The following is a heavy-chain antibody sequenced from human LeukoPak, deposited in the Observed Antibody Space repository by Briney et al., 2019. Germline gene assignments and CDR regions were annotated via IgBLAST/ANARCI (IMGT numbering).Heavy chain of an antibody. Sequence: PGGSLRLSCVASGFTFTSYWMSWVRQAPGKGLEWVSAISGSGGSTYYADSVKGRFTTSRDNSKNTLYLQMNSLRAEDTAVYYCAKDSNWGSDYYFDYWGQGTLVTVSS. V-gene: IGHV3-23*01. J-gene: IGHJ4*02. D-gene: IGHD7-27*01. CDR1: GFTFTSYW. CDR2: ISGSGGST. CDR3: AKDSNWGSDYYFDY.